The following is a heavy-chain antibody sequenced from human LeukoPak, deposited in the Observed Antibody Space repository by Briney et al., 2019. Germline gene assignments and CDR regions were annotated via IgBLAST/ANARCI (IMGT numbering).Heavy chain of an antibody. CDR1: GFTFSGYS. CDR2: ISSSSSYI. Sequence: PGGSLRLSCAASGFTFSGYSMNWVRQAPGKGLEWVSSISSSSSYIYYADSVKGRFTISRDNAKNSLYLQMNSLRAEDTAVYYCARGVRFLEWLSASYYYMGVWGKGTTVTVSS. J-gene: IGHJ6*03. CDR3: ARGVRFLEWLSASYYYMGV. V-gene: IGHV3-21*01. D-gene: IGHD3-3*01.